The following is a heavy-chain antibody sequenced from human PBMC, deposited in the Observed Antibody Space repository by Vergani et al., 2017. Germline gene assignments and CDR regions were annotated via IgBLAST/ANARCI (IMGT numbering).Heavy chain of an antibody. CDR2: IKSKTDSGTT. CDR3: TTGPIQLWLGIFAFDI. CDR1: GFTFSNAW. V-gene: IGHV3-15*01. J-gene: IGHJ3*02. D-gene: IGHD5-18*01. Sequence: EVQLVESGGGLVKPGGSLRLSCAASGFTFSNAWMSWVRQAPGKGLEWVGRIKSKTDSGTTDYAAPVKGRFTISRDDSKNTLYLQMNSLKTEDTAVYYCTTGPIQLWLGIFAFDIWGQGTMVTVSS.